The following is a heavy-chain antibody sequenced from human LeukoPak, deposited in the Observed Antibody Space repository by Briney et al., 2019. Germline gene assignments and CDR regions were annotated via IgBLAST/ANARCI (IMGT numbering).Heavy chain of an antibody. J-gene: IGHJ3*02. CDR1: GFTFCNAW. V-gene: IGHV3-15*01. D-gene: IGHD4-11*01. Sequence: GGTLRLSCAASGFTFCNAWMSWVRQAPGKGLEGVGRIKSKTDGGTTDYAAHEKGRFTISRDDSKNTLYLQMNSLKTDDTALYYCTTDGEYSNYGAEAFDIWGQGTMVTVSS. CDR3: TTDGEYSNYGAEAFDI. CDR2: IKSKTDGGTT.